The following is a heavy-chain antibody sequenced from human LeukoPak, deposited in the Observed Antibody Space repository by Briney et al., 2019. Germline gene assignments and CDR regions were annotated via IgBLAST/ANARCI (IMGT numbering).Heavy chain of an antibody. Sequence: SETLSLTCTVSGGSIGSSSYYWGWIRQPPGKGLAWIGSIYYSGSTYYNPSLKSRVTISVDTSKNQFSLKLSSVTAADTAVYYCAREGNTALYYYDSTGFFDYWGQGTLVTVSS. V-gene: IGHV4-39*07. D-gene: IGHD3-22*01. J-gene: IGHJ4*02. CDR3: AREGNTALYYYDSTGFFDY. CDR2: IYYSGST. CDR1: GGSIGSSSYY.